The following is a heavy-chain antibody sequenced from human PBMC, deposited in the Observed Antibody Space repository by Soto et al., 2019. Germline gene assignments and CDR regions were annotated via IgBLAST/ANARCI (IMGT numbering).Heavy chain of an antibody. J-gene: IGHJ4*02. V-gene: IGHV4-61*01. CDR3: VRDMQLWRLDS. CDR1: GGSISGGSYF. Sequence: PSETLSLTCTVAGGSISGGSYFWSWVRQPPGKGLEWIGYFYYSGSTKYNPSLKSRVTILEDTSKNQFSLKLNSVTAADTAVYYCVRDMQLWRLDSWGQGTLVTVSS. CDR2: FYYSGST. D-gene: IGHD2-21*01.